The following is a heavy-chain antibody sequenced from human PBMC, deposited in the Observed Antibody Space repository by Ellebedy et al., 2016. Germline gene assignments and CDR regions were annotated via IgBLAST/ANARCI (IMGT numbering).Heavy chain of an antibody. CDR3: ARGRSPPVY. CDR1: GLTFTTYA. Sequence: GGSLRLXXETSGLTFTTYAYNWVRQAPGKGLEWISYISNSSGHTAYADSVKGRFTVSRDNAKNLVYLQLNSLRVEDTAVYYCARGRSPPVYWGQGALVTVSS. V-gene: IGHV3-21*05. D-gene: IGHD3-16*01. CDR2: ISNSSGHT. J-gene: IGHJ4*02.